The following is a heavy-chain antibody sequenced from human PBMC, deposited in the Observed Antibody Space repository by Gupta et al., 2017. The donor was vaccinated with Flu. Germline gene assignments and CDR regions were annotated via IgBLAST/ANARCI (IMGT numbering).Heavy chain of an antibody. J-gene: IGHJ6*02. V-gene: IGHV1-69*01. CDR3: ARVWCSGGSCLTRPANYGMDV. CDR1: GGTFSSYA. Sequence: QVQLVQSGAEVKKPGSSVKVSCKASGGTFSSYAISWVRQAPGQGLEWMGGIIPIFGTANYAQKFQGRVTMTADESTSTAYMELSSLRSEDTAVYYCARVWCSGGSCLTRPANYGMDVWGQGTTVTVSS. CDR2: IIPIFGTA. D-gene: IGHD2-15*01.